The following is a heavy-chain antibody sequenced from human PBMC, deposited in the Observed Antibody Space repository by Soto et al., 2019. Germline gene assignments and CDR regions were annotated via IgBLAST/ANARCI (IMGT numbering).Heavy chain of an antibody. J-gene: IGHJ6*02. CDR1: GYTFTSYG. D-gene: IGHD3-3*01. CDR2: MNPNSGNT. Sequence: ASVKVSCKASGYTFTSYGINWVRQATGQGLEWMGWMNPNSGNTGYAQKFQGRVTMTRNTSISTAYMELSSLRSEDTAVYYCASGILTYYDFWSGYFPLSYYSGRAVGGQGTPVPVSS. CDR3: ASGILTYYDFWSGYFPLSYYSGRAV. V-gene: IGHV1-8*01.